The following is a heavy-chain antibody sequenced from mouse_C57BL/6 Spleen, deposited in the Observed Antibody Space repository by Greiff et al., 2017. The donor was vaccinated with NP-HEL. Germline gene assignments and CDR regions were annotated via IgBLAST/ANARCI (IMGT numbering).Heavy chain of an antibody. Sequence: VQLVESGPGLVQPSQSLSITCTVSGFSLTSYGVHWVRQSPGKGLEWLGVIWRGGSTDYNAAFMSRLSITKDNSKSQVFFKMNSLQADDTAIYYCAKLYGTTSYWYFDVWGTGTTVTVSS. D-gene: IGHD2-1*01. J-gene: IGHJ1*03. V-gene: IGHV2-5*01. CDR3: AKLYGTTSYWYFDV. CDR2: IWRGGST. CDR1: GFSLTSYG.